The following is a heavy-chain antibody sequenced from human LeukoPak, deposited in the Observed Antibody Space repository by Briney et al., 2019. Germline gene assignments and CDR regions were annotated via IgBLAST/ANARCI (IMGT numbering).Heavy chain of an antibody. V-gene: IGHV3-30*02. CDR2: IRYDGSNK. J-gene: IGHJ4*02. Sequence: GGSLRLSCVASGFTFSSYGMHWVRQAPGKGLEWVAFIRYDGSNKYYADSVKGRFTISRDNSKNTLYLQMNSLRAEDTAVYYCAKDLPYYFDYWGQGTLVTVSS. CDR1: GFTFSSYG. CDR3: AKDLPYYFDY.